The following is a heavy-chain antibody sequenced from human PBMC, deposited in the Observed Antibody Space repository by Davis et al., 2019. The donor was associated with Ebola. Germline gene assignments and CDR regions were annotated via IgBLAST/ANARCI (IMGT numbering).Heavy chain of an antibody. CDR2: IWYDGSNK. D-gene: IGHD6-6*01. J-gene: IGHJ6*03. CDR3: ARSAGSSPRGYYYYMDV. V-gene: IGHV3-33*01. Sequence: PGGSLRLSCAASGFTFSSYGMHWVRQAPGKGLEWVAVIWYDGSNKYYADSVKGRFTISRDNSKNTLYLQMNSLRAEDTAVYYCARSAGSSPRGYYYYMDVWGKGTTVTVSS. CDR1: GFTFSSYG.